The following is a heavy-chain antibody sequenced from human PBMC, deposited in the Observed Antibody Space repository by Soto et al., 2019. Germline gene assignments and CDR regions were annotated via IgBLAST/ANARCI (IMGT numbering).Heavy chain of an antibody. Sequence: SVKVSWKASGGTFISYAISWVRQAPGQGLEWMGGIIPIFGTANYAQKFQGRVTITADESTSTAYMELSSLRSEDTAVYYCASIVVPAADYYYYGMDVWGQGTTVTVSS. CDR2: IIPIFGTA. CDR1: GGTFISYA. V-gene: IGHV1-69*13. CDR3: ASIVVPAADYYYYGMDV. D-gene: IGHD2-2*01. J-gene: IGHJ6*02.